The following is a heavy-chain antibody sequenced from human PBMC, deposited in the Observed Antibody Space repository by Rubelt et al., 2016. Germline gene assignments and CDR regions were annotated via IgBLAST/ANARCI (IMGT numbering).Heavy chain of an antibody. Sequence: EVQLVESGGGLVKPGGSLRLSCAASGFTFSSYSMNWVRQAPGKGLEWVSTIGGSGTTTYYADSVTGRFSISRDNSKNTLYLQMNSLRAEDTAVYYCAKDLSSGYPNWYFDLWGRGTLVTVSS. D-gene: IGHD3-22*01. V-gene: IGHV3-21*01. CDR1: GFTFSSYS. CDR2: IGGSGTTT. CDR3: AKDLSSGYPNWYFDL. J-gene: IGHJ2*01.